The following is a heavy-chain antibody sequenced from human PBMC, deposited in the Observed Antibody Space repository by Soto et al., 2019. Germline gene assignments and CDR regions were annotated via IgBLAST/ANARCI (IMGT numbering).Heavy chain of an antibody. V-gene: IGHV1-69*13. D-gene: IGHD3-22*01. Sequence: WASVKVSCKASGGTFSSYAISWVRQAPGQGLEWMGGIIPIFGTANYAQKFQGRVTITADESTSTAYMELSSLRSEDTAVYYCASNSNTYYYDSTNPHDAFDIWGQGTMVTVSS. J-gene: IGHJ3*02. CDR3: ASNSNTYYYDSTNPHDAFDI. CDR2: IIPIFGTA. CDR1: GGTFSSYA.